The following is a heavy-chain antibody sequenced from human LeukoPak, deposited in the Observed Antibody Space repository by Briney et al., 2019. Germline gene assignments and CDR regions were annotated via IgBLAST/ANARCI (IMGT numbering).Heavy chain of an antibody. CDR3: ARGGGWLKGGNFDY. CDR2: IYYSGST. V-gene: IGHV4-59*01. D-gene: IGHD6-19*01. J-gene: IGHJ4*02. Sequence: SETLSLTCTVSGGSLSSYYWSWIRQPPGRGVEWIGYIYYSGSTNYNPSLKSRVTISVDTSKNQFSLKMSSVTAADTAVYYCARGGGWLKGGNFDYWGQGTLVTVSS. CDR1: GGSLSSYY.